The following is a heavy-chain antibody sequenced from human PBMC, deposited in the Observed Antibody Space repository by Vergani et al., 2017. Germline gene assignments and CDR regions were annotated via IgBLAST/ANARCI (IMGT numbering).Heavy chain of an antibody. D-gene: IGHD3-3*01. Sequence: EVQLLESGGGLVQPGGSLRLSCAASGFTFSSYAMSWVRQAPGKGLEWVSAISGSGGSTYYADSVKGRFTISRDNSKNTLYLQMNSLRAEDTAVYYCARDFWSGYQVYYYYGMDVWGQGTTVTVSS. CDR3: ARDFWSGYQVYYYYGMDV. J-gene: IGHJ6*02. CDR2: ISGSGGST. CDR1: GFTFSSYA. V-gene: IGHV3-23*01.